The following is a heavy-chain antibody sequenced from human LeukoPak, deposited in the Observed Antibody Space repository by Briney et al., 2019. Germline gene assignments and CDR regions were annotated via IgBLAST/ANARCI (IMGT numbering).Heavy chain of an antibody. CDR2: ISGSGGST. D-gene: IGHD1-26*01. V-gene: IGHV3-23*01. CDR3: AKDYGIVGALSYFDY. CDR1: GFTFSSYA. J-gene: IGHJ4*02. Sequence: GGSLRLSCAASGFTFSSYAMSWVRQAPGKGLEWVSAISGSGGSTYYADSVKGRFTISRDNSKNTLYLQMNSLRAEDTAVYYCAKDYGIVGALSYFDYWGQGTLVTVSS.